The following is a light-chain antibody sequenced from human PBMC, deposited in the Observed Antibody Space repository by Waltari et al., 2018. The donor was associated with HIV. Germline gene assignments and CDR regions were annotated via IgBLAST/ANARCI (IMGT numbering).Light chain of an antibody. V-gene: IGLV4-69*01. CDR1: SEHSGYG. J-gene: IGLJ2*01. Sequence: QVTLTQSPPTSASLGASVKLTCTLTSEHSGYGVAWHPQKAEKAPRFWMKINKDGRQTRWSGLPERFACSRSGAQLYLTLSSLQSEDEADYFCQTWNTGFRIFGGGTRLTVL. CDR2: INKDGRQ. CDR3: QTWNTGFRI.